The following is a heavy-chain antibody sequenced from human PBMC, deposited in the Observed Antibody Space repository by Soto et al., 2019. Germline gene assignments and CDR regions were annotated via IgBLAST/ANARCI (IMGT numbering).Heavy chain of an antibody. Sequence: EVQLVESGGGLVEPGGSLRLSCAASGFTFSRHSLNWVRQAPGKGLEWVSSIGTTSTYIYYADSVKGRFTISRDNAKNSLYLQMDSLRAEDTAVYYCARDGYSSGFDYWGRGTLVTASS. V-gene: IGHV3-21*01. D-gene: IGHD6-19*01. CDR3: ARDGYSSGFDY. CDR1: GFTFSRHS. CDR2: IGTTSTYI. J-gene: IGHJ4*02.